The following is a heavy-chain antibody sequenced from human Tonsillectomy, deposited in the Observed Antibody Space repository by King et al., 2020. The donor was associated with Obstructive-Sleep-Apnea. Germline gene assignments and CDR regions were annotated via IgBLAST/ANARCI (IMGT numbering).Heavy chain of an antibody. CDR1: GFSLSNPRMG. J-gene: IGHJ4*02. CDR3: ARILFETYDSNAYYLWYFDY. V-gene: IGHV2-26*01. CDR2: IFSNDEK. D-gene: IGHD3-22*01. Sequence: TLKESGPVMVKPTETLTLTCTVSGFSLSNPRMGVSWIRQPPGKALEWLTHIFSNDEKSYSTSLKSRLTISKDTSKSQGVLTMTNMDPVDTATYYCARILFETYDSNAYYLWYFDYWGQGTLVTVSS.